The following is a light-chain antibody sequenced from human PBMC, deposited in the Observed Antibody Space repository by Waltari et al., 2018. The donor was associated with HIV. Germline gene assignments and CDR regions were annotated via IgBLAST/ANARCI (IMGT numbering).Light chain of an antibody. J-gene: IGLJ3*02. CDR1: NLQHKY. CDR2: HDT. Sequence: SYDLTQPPSVSVSSGQTATVTCSGLNLQHKYVSWYQQRSGQSPVLVIYHDTKRPPGIPERFFGSTSENTATLTINETQPLDEAHYSCQAWDSGTIVFGGGTRLTVL. CDR3: QAWDSGTIV. V-gene: IGLV3-1*01.